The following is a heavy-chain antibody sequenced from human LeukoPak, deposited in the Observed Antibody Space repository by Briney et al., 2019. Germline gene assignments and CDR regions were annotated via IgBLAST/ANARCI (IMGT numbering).Heavy chain of an antibody. CDR2: INQDEGSK. CDR1: GFTIGDYW. Sequence: GGSLSLSCAASGFTIGDYWMSWVRQAPGKGLEWVANINQDEGSKDYVDSVKGRFTISRDNAKNSLYLQMNSLRAEDTAVYYCWHPMIQGAVSWGQGTLVTVSS. V-gene: IGHV3-7*01. D-gene: IGHD3-10*01. J-gene: IGHJ5*02. CDR3: WHPMIQGAVS.